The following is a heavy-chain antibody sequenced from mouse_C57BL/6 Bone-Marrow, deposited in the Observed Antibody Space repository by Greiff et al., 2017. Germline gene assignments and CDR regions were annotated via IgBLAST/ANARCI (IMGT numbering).Heavy chain of an antibody. V-gene: IGHV1-81*01. D-gene: IGHD1-1*01. CDR3: ARQATDY. CDR2: IYPRSGNT. J-gene: IGHJ2*01. Sequence: KQRTGQGLEWIGEIYPRSGNTYYNEKFKGKATLTADKSSSTAYMELRSLTSEDSAVYFCARQATDYWGQGTTLTVSS.